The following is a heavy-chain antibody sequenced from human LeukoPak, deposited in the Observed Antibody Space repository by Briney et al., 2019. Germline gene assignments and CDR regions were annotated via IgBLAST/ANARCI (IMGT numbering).Heavy chain of an antibody. CDR3: AELGITMIGGV. J-gene: IGHJ6*04. CDR1: GLTFNTYS. V-gene: IGHV3-21*01. D-gene: IGHD3-10*02. Sequence: GGSLRLSCTASGLTFNTYSMNWVRQVPGKGLEWVSSISSSSSYIYYADSVKGRFTISRDNAENSLYLQMNSLRAEDTAVYYCAELGITMIGGVWGKGTTVTISS. CDR2: ISSSSSYI.